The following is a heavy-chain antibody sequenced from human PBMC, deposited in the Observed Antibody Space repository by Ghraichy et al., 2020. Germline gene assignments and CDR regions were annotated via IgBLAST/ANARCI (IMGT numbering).Heavy chain of an antibody. V-gene: IGHV3-21*01. CDR2: ISSSSSYI. Sequence: GGSLRLSCAASGFTFSSYSMNWVRQAPGKGLEWVSSISSSSSYIYYADSVKGRFTISRDNAKNSLYLQMNSLRAEDTAVYYCARARLLWFVSPASPDDYWGQGTLVTVSS. CDR1: GFTFSSYS. D-gene: IGHD3-10*01. CDR3: ARARLLWFVSPASPDDY. J-gene: IGHJ4*02.